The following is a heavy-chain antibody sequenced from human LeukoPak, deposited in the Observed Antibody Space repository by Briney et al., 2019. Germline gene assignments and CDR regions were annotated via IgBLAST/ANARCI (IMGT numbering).Heavy chain of an antibody. CDR2: INHSGST. CDR3: ARGETSRCSSTSCYRGFDY. V-gene: IGHV4-34*01. CDR1: GGSFSGYY. J-gene: IGHJ4*02. Sequence: PSETLSLTCAGYGGSFSGYYWSWIRQPPGKGLEWIGEINHSGSTHYNPSLKSRVTISVDTSKNQFSLKLSSVTAADTAVYYCARGETSRCSSTSCYRGFDYWGQGTLVTVSS. D-gene: IGHD2-2*02.